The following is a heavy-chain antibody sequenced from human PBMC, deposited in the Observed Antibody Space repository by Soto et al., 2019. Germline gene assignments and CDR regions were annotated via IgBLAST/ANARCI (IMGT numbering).Heavy chain of an antibody. D-gene: IGHD3-22*01. CDR1: GFTFSSYG. Sequence: GGSLRLSCAASGFTFSSYGMHWVRQAPGKGLEWVAVIWYDGSNKYYADSVKGRFTISRDNSKNTLYLQMNSLRAEDTAVYYCARSGTMIVSYYFDYWGQGTLVTVSS. J-gene: IGHJ4*02. V-gene: IGHV3-33*08. CDR3: ARSGTMIVSYYFDY. CDR2: IWYDGSNK.